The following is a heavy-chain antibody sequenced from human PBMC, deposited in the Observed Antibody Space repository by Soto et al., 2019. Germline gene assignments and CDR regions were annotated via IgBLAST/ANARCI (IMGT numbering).Heavy chain of an antibody. CDR2: IDPSDSYN. J-gene: IGHJ6*02. CDR1: GCSFTSSW. V-gene: IGHV5-10-1*01. D-gene: IGHD4-17*01. CDR3: ATSTVVTMYYYYYGMAV. Sequence: PGESLKISCKGSGCSFTSSWTIWVRQMLGKDLEWMGRIDPSDSYNNYSPSFQGHVTISADKSISTAYLQWSSLKASDTAMYYCATSTVVTMYYYYYGMAVWGQGTTVTVSS.